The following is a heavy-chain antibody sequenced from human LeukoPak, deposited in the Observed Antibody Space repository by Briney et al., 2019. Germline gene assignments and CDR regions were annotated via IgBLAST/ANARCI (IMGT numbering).Heavy chain of an antibody. Sequence: GGSLRLSCAASGFTFSSYAISWVRQAPGKGLEWVSAISGSGGSTYYADSVKGRFTISRDNSKNTLYLQMNSLRAEDTAVYYCAKDLPGGDYVSGAFDIWGQGTMVTVYS. CDR1: GFTFSSYA. J-gene: IGHJ3*02. CDR2: ISGSGGST. V-gene: IGHV3-23*01. CDR3: AKDLPGGDYVSGAFDI. D-gene: IGHD4-17*01.